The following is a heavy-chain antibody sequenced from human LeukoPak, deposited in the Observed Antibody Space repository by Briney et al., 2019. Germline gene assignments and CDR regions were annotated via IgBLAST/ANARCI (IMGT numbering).Heavy chain of an antibody. CDR2: INPDSGFT. Sequence: GASVKVSCKASGYKFTDDYMHWVRQAPGQGLELMGWINPDSGFTNYAQKFKGRVTMTRDTPISTAYLEVRSLTSDDTAVYYCAPTAEAYTSWWKVWGQGTLVTVSS. CDR1: GYKFTDDY. CDR3: APTAEAYTSWWKV. V-gene: IGHV1-2*02. J-gene: IGHJ4*02. D-gene: IGHD3-16*01.